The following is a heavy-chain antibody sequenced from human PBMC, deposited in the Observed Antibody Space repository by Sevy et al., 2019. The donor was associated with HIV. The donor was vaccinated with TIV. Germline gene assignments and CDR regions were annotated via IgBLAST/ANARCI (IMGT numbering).Heavy chain of an antibody. CDR2: ISVSGGST. D-gene: IGHD6-19*01. CDR3: ANHGIQWLARDGYSIFDY. J-gene: IGHJ4*02. Sequence: GGYLRLSFAASGFTFSSYAMSWVRQAPGKGLEWVSAISVSGGSTYYADSVKGRFTISRDNSKNTRYLQMNSLRAEDTAVYYCANHGIQWLARDGYSIFDYWGQGTLVTVSS. CDR1: GFTFSSYA. V-gene: IGHV3-23*01.